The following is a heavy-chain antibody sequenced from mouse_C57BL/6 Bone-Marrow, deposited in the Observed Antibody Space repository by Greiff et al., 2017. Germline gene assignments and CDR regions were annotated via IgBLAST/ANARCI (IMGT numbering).Heavy chain of an antibody. D-gene: IGHD1-1*01. CDR1: GYTFTNYW. Sequence: VQLQQSGAELVRPGTSVKMSCKASGYTFTNYWIGWAKQRPGHGLEWSGDIYPGGGYTNYNEKFKGKATLTADKSSSTAYMQFSSLTSEDSAIYYCARYYYGSSYAMDYWGQGTSVTVSS. V-gene: IGHV1-63*01. CDR2: IYPGGGYT. J-gene: IGHJ4*01. CDR3: ARYYYGSSYAMDY.